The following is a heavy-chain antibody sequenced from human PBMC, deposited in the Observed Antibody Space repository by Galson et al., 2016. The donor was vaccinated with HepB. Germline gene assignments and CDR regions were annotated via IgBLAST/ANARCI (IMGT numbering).Heavy chain of an antibody. CDR2: ISGSGGST. D-gene: IGHD3-10*01. J-gene: IGHJ6*02. V-gene: IGHV3-23*01. CDR3: ARVITMVRGILKQRDYYGMDV. Sequence: SLRLSCAAPGSTFSTYGMSWVRQAPGKGLEWVSVISGSGGSTYYADSVKGRFTISRDNSKNTLYLQMNSLRAEDTAVYYCARVITMVRGILKQRDYYGMDVWGQGTTVTVSS. CDR1: GSTFSTYG.